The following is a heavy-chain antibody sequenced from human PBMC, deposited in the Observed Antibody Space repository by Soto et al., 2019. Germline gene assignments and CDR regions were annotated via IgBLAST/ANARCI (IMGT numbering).Heavy chain of an antibody. V-gene: IGHV4-38-2*01. Sequence: SETLSLTCAVSGDSISSIYYWAWIRQPPGKILEWIGSIYHSGTTYYNPSLKSRVTISVDTSKSQFSLKLSSVTAADTAVYYCARQGSGWYYYYGMDVWGQGTMVTVSS. D-gene: IGHD6-19*01. J-gene: IGHJ6*02. CDR3: ARQGSGWYYYYGMDV. CDR1: GDSISSIYY. CDR2: IYHSGTT.